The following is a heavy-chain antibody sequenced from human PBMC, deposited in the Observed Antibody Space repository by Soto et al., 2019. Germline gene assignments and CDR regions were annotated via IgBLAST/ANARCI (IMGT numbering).Heavy chain of an antibody. Sequence: GGSLRLSCAASGFTFSSYGMHWVRQAPCKGLEWVAVIWYDGSNKYYADSVKGRFTISRDNAKNSLYPQMNSLRAEDTAVYYCARPPNYYDSSGYYGYWGQGTLVTVSS. V-gene: IGHV3-33*01. D-gene: IGHD3-22*01. CDR2: IWYDGSNK. CDR3: ARPPNYYDSSGYYGY. CDR1: GFTFSSYG. J-gene: IGHJ4*02.